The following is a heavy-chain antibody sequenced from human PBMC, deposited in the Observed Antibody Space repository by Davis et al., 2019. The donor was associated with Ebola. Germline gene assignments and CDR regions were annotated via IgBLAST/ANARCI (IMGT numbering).Heavy chain of an antibody. CDR1: GGSFSGYY. D-gene: IGHD3-9*01. J-gene: IGHJ4*02. V-gene: IGHV4-34*01. Sequence: MPGGSLRLSCAVYGGSFSGYYWSWIRQPPGKGLEWIGEINHSGSTNYNPSLKSRVTISVDTSKNQFSLKLSSVTAADTAVYYCARGRALRYFDWLLWDFDYWGQGTLVTVSS. CDR2: INHSGST. CDR3: ARGRALRYFDWLLWDFDY.